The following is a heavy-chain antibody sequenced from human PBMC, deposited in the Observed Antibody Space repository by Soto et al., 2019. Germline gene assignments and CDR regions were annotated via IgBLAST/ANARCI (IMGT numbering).Heavy chain of an antibody. V-gene: IGHV3-23*01. CDR2: ISGSGGST. D-gene: IGHD3-22*01. J-gene: IGHJ1*01. CDR1: GFTFSSYA. Sequence: LRLSCAASGFTFSSYAMSWVRQAPGKGLEWVSAISGSGGSTYYADSVKGRFTISRDNSKNTLYLQMNSLRAEDTAVYYCARSSGYYQEYFQHWGQGTLVTVSS. CDR3: ARSSGYYQEYFQH.